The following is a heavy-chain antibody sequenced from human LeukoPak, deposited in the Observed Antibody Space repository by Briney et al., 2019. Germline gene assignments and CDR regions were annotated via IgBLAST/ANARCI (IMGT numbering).Heavy chain of an antibody. CDR3: AGDPYSGSYSDYYYYMDV. CDR2: ITSSGSYI. Sequence: PGGSLRLSCAASAFSFSNYNMNWVRQAPGKGLEWVSSITSSGSYIYYADSVKGRFTISRDNAKNSLYLQLNSLRAEDTAVYYCAGDPYSGSYSDYYYYMDVWGKGTTVTVSS. CDR1: AFSFSNYN. J-gene: IGHJ6*03. D-gene: IGHD1-26*01. V-gene: IGHV3-21*01.